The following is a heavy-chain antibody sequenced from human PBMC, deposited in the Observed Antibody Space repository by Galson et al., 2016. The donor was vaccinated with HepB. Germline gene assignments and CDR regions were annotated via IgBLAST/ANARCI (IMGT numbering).Heavy chain of an antibody. CDR1: GFTFNNYA. V-gene: IGHV3-23*01. CDR2: ISAGGGTR. D-gene: IGHD3-16*01. Sequence: SLRLSCAASGFTFNNYAMHWVRQAPGQGLEWVSGISAGGGTRNYADSVKGRFTVSRDNSKNTLYLQLNGLRAEDTAVYYCAKDLGERLVTVYYYMDVWGKGTTVTVSS. CDR3: AKDLGERLVTVYYYMDV. J-gene: IGHJ6*03.